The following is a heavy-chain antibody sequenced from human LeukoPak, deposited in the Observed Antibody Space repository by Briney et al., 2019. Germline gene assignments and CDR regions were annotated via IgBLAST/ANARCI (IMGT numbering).Heavy chain of an antibody. V-gene: IGHV1-69*13. Sequence: SVKVSCNASGGTFNNYVISWVRQAPGQGLEWMGGITPIFGTAHYAQKFQGRVTITADESTSTAYMALSSLRSEDTAVYYCARAYMTATRHFDYWGQGTLVTISS. CDR3: ARAYMTATRHFDY. CDR1: GGTFNNYV. D-gene: IGHD2-21*02. CDR2: ITPIFGTA. J-gene: IGHJ4*02.